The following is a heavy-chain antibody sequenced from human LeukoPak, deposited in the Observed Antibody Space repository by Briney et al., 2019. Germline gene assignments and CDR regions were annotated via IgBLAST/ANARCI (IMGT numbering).Heavy chain of an antibody. D-gene: IGHD3-22*01. Sequence: PGGSLRLSCAASGFTFSTSAMTWVRQAPGKGLEWVSGISGSGATDYADSVKGRFTISRDNSKNTLYLQISSLRAEDTAVYYCAKEEGYYYDSGGYYVEYFQHWGQGTLVTVSS. V-gene: IGHV3-23*01. CDR1: GFTFSTSA. J-gene: IGHJ1*01. CDR2: ISGSGAT. CDR3: AKEEGYYYDSGGYYVEYFQH.